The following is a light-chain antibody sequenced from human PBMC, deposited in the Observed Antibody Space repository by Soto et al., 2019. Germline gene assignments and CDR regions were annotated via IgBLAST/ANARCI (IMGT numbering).Light chain of an antibody. CDR2: KAS. Sequence: DIQMTQSPPTLSASVRDRVTITCRASQTISSWLAWFQQRPGRAPKFLIYKASSLKNGVPLRFSGSGSGTQFTLTNSSLQPEDFATYYCQHFYDYPHSFGPATKVDI. V-gene: IGKV1-5*03. CDR3: QHFYDYPHS. CDR1: QTISSW. J-gene: IGKJ3*01.